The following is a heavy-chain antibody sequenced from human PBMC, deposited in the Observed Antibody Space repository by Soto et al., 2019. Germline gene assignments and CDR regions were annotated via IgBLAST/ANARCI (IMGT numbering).Heavy chain of an antibody. D-gene: IGHD4-17*01. CDR2: ISSSSTYI. V-gene: IGHV3-21*01. CDR3: ARDYYGDHFFDY. Sequence: GGSLRLSCTASGFTFTTYSMNWVRQAPGKGLEWVSSISSSSTYIYYADSVKGRFTVSRDNAKNSLYLQMNSLRAEDTAVYYCARDYYGDHFFDYWGQGTLVTVSS. J-gene: IGHJ4*02. CDR1: GFTFTTYS.